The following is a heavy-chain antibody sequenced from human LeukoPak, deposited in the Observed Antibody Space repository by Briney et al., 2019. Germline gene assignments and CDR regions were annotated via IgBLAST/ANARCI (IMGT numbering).Heavy chain of an antibody. V-gene: IGHV1-69*01. CDR1: GGTFSSYA. D-gene: IGHD6-6*01. Sequence: VKVSCKASGGTFSSYAISWVRQAPGQGLEWMGGIIPIFGTANYAQKFQGRVTITADESTSTAYMELSSLRSEDTAVYYCARVSIAARPIGALYYYYGMDVWGQGTTVTVSS. CDR2: IIPIFGTA. J-gene: IGHJ6*02. CDR3: ARVSIAARPIGALYYYYGMDV.